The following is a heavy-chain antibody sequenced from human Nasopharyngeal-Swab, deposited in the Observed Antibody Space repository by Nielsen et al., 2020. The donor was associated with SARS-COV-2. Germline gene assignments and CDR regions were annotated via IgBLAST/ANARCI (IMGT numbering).Heavy chain of an antibody. V-gene: IGHV3-48*02. D-gene: IGHD3-9*01. CDR2: ISSSSSTI. Sequence: GESLKLSCAASGFTFSSSSMNWVRQAPWKVLECVSYISSSSSTIYYADSVKGRFTISRDNAKNSLYLQMNSLRDEDTAVYYCARDGTLRYFDWSYYFDDWGQGTLVTGSS. J-gene: IGHJ4*02. CDR1: GFTFSSSS. CDR3: ARDGTLRYFDWSYYFDD.